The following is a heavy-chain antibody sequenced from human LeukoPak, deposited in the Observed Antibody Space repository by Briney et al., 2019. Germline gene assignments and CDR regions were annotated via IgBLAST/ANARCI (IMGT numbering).Heavy chain of an antibody. CDR3: ATASEVRFVGWLLAPERYYYMDV. CDR1: GHTYTGYN. Sequence: GDPVKASCKASGHTYTGYNMHPVPQAPGHGLEWRGWINPKSGVTNSAQTHPGRVTMTTATSTSPAYTELSRLRSDDPAAYPRATASEVRFVGWLLAPERYYYMDVWGKGTTVTVSS. V-gene: IGHV1-2*02. CDR2: INPKSGVT. J-gene: IGHJ6*03. D-gene: IGHD3-3*01.